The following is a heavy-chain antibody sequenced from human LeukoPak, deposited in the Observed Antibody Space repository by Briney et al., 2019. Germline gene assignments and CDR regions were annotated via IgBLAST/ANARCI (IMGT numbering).Heavy chain of an antibody. J-gene: IGHJ3*02. CDR1: GFTFSSYG. CDR3: AKDLVVAATNAFDI. CDR2: IWYDRSNK. D-gene: IGHD2-15*01. Sequence: PGGSLRLSCAASGFTFSSYGMHWIRQAPGKGLEWVAVIWYDRSNKYYADSVKGRFTTSRDSSKNTLYLQMNSLRVEDTAVYYCAKDLVVAATNAFDIWGQGTMVTVSS. V-gene: IGHV3-33*06.